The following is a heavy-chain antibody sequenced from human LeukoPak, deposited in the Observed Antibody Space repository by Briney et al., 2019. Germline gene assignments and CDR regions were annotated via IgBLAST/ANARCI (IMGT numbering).Heavy chain of an antibody. CDR2: IYCDDDK. D-gene: IGHD2-15*01. CDR3: TYRPSNTLPDY. CDR1: GFSVSPSDAG. Sequence: SGPTLAKPSHILTLTCSFSGFSVSPSDAGEGWVRKRHGRSLEWLALIYCDDDKRYSPSLKSRLTITKDTSKKQVVLTMTTMDPVDTATYYCTYRPSNTLPDYWGQGTLVTVSS. V-gene: IGHV2-5*02. J-gene: IGHJ4*02.